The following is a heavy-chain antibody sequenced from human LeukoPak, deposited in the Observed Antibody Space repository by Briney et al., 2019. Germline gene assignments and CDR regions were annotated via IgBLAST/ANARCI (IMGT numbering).Heavy chain of an antibody. Sequence: GGSLRLSCAASGFTFSSYSMNWVRQTPGKGLEWASSISSSSTYIYYADSVKGRFTISRDNSKNTLYLQMNSLRAEDTAVYYCAMRGIAAAGDYWGQGTLVTVSS. V-gene: IGHV3-21*01. CDR2: ISSSSTYI. CDR3: AMRGIAAAGDY. CDR1: GFTFSSYS. J-gene: IGHJ4*02. D-gene: IGHD6-13*01.